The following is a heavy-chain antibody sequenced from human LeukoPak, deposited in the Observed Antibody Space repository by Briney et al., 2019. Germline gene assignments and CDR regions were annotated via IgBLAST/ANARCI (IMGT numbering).Heavy chain of an antibody. CDR2: INPNSGGT. V-gene: IGHV1-2*02. Sequence: ASVKVSCKASGYTFTGYYMHWVRQAPGQGLEWMGWINPNSGGTNYAQKFQGRVTMTRDTSISTAYMELSRLGSDDTAVYYCARVPGGPDSSSSSPWFDPWGQGTLVTVYS. D-gene: IGHD6-6*01. CDR1: GYTFTGYY. J-gene: IGHJ5*02. CDR3: ARVPGGPDSSSSSPWFDP.